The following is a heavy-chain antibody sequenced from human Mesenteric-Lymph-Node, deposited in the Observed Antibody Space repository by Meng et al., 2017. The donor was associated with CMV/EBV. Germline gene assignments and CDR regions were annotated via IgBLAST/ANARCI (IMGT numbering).Heavy chain of an antibody. J-gene: IGHJ4*02. D-gene: IGHD3-3*01. CDR1: GASINSYY. CDR3: ARGQGDYDFWSGYYTELLFDY. V-gene: IGHV4-59*01. CDR2: IYYSGGST. Sequence: GSLRLSCTVSGASINSYYWSWIRQPPGKGLEWIGYIYYSGGSTHYNPSLKGRVTISLDTSKNQFSLKLTSVTAADTAVYYCARGQGDYDFWSGYYTELLFDYWGQGTLVTVSS.